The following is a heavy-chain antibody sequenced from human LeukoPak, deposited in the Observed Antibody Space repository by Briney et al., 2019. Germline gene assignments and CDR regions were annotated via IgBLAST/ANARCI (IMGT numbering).Heavy chain of an antibody. Sequence: PGGSLRLSCATSGFIFSTYALSWVRQAPGKGLEWASSISGSGGSTYHADSVKGRFTISRDSSKNTLYLQMNSLRAEDMAIYYCARVIRAAPGKGYFDYWGQGTLVTVSS. V-gene: IGHV3-23*01. D-gene: IGHD6-13*01. CDR3: ARVIRAAPGKGYFDY. CDR1: GFIFSTYA. CDR2: ISGSGGST. J-gene: IGHJ4*02.